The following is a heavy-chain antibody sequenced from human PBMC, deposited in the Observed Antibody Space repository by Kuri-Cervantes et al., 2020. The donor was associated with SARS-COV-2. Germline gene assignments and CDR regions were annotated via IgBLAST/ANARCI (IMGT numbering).Heavy chain of an antibody. D-gene: IGHD1-7*01. CDR1: GFTFSSYA. V-gene: IGHV3-23*01. CDR3: AKAEARSELGYFYYGMDV. J-gene: IGHJ6*02. CDR2: ISGSGGST. Sequence: GESLKISCAASGFTFSSYAMCWVRQAPGKGLEWVSAISGSGGSTYYADSVKGRFTISRDNPRNTVYLQMNSLRADDTALYYCAKAEARSELGYFYYGMDVWGQGTTVTVSS.